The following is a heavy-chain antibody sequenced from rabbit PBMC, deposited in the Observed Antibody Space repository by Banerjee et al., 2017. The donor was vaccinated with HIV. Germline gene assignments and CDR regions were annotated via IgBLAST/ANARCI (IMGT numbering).Heavy chain of an antibody. J-gene: IGHJ4*01. D-gene: IGHD1-1*01. CDR1: GFSFSSNYY. Sequence: QSLEESGGDLAKPGASLTLTCTASGFSFSSNYYMCWVRQAPGKGLEWIACVDAGSTSRTYYATWAKGRFTISKTSSTTVTLQMTSLTAADTTTYFCARDLGGSGDLWGQGTLVTVS. CDR2: VDAGSTSRT. V-gene: IGHV1S40*01. CDR3: ARDLGGSGDL.